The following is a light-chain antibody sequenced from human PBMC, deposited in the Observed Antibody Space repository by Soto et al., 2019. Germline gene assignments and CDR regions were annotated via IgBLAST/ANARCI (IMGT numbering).Light chain of an antibody. J-gene: IGKJ1*01. CDR3: QQYGSSPRT. V-gene: IGKV3-20*01. CDR1: QSVSLNY. Sequence: EFVLTQSPGTLSLSPGEIATLCCIASQSVSLNYLAWYQQKPGQAPRLLIYGASNRATGIPDRFSGSGSGTDFTLTISRLEPEDFAVYYCQQYGSSPRTFGQGTKVDTK. CDR2: GAS.